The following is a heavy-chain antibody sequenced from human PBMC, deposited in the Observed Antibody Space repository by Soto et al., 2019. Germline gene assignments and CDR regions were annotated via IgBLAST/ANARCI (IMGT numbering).Heavy chain of an antibody. Sequence: GASVKVYCKASGCTFSGYAISWLRQATGQGLEWMGGIIPIFGTANYAQKFQGRVTITADESTSTAYMELSSLRSEDTAVYYCASPEAYCSGGSCYFDYWGQGTLVTVSS. CDR1: GCTFSGYA. CDR2: IIPIFGTA. J-gene: IGHJ4*02. D-gene: IGHD2-15*01. CDR3: ASPEAYCSGGSCYFDY. V-gene: IGHV1-69*13.